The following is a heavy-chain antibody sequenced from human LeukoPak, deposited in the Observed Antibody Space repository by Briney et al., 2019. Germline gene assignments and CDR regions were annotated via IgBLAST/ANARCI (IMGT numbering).Heavy chain of an antibody. Sequence: GGSLRLSCEAFGFSFSSYNMDWVRQTPGKGLEWISSITTSSSYTFYADSVKGRFTISRDNARNSLYLQMNSLTAEDTAVYYCARDSTWGQGTLVTVPS. V-gene: IGHV3-21*01. CDR3: ARDST. CDR1: GFSFSSYN. CDR2: ITTSSSYT. D-gene: IGHD3-3*02. J-gene: IGHJ5*02.